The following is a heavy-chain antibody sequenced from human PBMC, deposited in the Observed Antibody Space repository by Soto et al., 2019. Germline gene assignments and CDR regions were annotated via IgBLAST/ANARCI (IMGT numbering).Heavy chain of an antibody. V-gene: IGHV3-23*01. J-gene: IGHJ5*02. Sequence: GVSLRLSCAASGFIFENFGMSWVRQAPGKGLEWISSISGSGFKKYYADSVKGRFTISRDNSKSTVYLELNNLSAEDTAVYHCAKNQGVELVPLATVDWFDPWGQGSVVTVSS. D-gene: IGHD1-26*01. CDR3: AKNQGVELVPLATVDWFDP. CDR1: GFIFENFG. CDR2: ISGSGFKK.